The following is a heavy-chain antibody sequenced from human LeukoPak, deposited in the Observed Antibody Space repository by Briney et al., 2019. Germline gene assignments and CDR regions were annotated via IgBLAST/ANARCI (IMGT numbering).Heavy chain of an antibody. CDR1: GGSMSPYH. CDR2: IYYSGST. Sequence: SETLSLTCTVSGGSMSPYHWGWIRQPPGKGLEWTGYIYYSGSTNYNPSLNSRVTISVDTSKNQFSLKLSSVTAADTAVYYCARATGIPSYYFDYWGQGTLVTVSS. CDR3: ARATGIPSYYFDY. J-gene: IGHJ4*02. V-gene: IGHV4-59*01.